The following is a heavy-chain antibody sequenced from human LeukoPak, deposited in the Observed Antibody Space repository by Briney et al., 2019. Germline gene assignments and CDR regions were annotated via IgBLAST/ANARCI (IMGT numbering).Heavy chain of an antibody. CDR3: AGDRRYPYDY. J-gene: IGHJ4*02. CDR2: ISSSSSTI. CDR1: GFTFSDYS. Sequence: GGSLPHLCAASGFTFSDYSVNWVRQAPGKGLEWVSYISSSSSTIYYADSVKGRLTISRDNAKNSLYLQMNSLRAEDTAVYYCAGDRRYPYDYWGQGTLATVSS. D-gene: IGHD2-2*02. V-gene: IGHV3-48*01.